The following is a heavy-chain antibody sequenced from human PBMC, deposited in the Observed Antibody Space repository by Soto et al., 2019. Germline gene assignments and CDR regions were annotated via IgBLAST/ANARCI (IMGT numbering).Heavy chain of an antibody. D-gene: IGHD4-17*01. CDR2: IYYSGST. CDR1: GGSISSYY. J-gene: IGHJ4*02. Sequence: SETLSLTCTVSGGSISSYYWSWIRQPPGKGLEWIGYIYYSGSTYYNPSLKSRVTISVDTSKNQFSLKLSSVTAADTAVYYCARESETVTTFDYWGQGTLVTVSS. V-gene: IGHV4-59*12. CDR3: ARESETVTTFDY.